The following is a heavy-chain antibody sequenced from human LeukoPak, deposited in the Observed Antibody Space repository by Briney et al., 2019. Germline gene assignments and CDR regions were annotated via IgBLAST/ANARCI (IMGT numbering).Heavy chain of an antibody. CDR1: ELNFNSYT. CDR3: ARDFHDFWSGFWIS. V-gene: IGHV3-21*01. D-gene: IGHD3-3*01. Sequence: PGGSLRLSCAASELNFNSYTMNWVRQAPGKGLEWVSSISSSGTYIYYADSVKGRFTISRDNTNSSLHLQMNSLRAEDTAVYYCARDFHDFWSGFWISWGQGTPVTVSS. J-gene: IGHJ4*02. CDR2: ISSSGTYI.